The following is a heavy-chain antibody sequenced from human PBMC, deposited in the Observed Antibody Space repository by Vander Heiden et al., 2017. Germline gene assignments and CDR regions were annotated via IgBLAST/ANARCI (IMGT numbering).Heavy chain of an antibody. V-gene: IGHV1-46*01. J-gene: IGHJ4*02. CDR1: GYTFTSYY. Sequence: QVQLVQSGAEVKKPGASVKVSCKASGYTFTSYYIHWVRQAPGQGLEWMGIINPSGGTTSYAQKFQGRVTMTRDTSTSTVYMELSSLRSDDTAVYYCARGNCGGDCPLGYWGQGTLVTVSS. D-gene: IGHD2-21*02. CDR3: ARGNCGGDCPLGY. CDR2: INPSGGTT.